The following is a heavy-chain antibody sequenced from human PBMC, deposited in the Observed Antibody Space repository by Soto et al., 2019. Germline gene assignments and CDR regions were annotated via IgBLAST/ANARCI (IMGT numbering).Heavy chain of an antibody. CDR1: GGSFSGYY. CDR3: ARGRRYSSSRYYYYYMDV. J-gene: IGHJ6*03. Sequence: QVQLQQWGAGLLKPSETLSLTCAVYGGSFSGYYWSWIRQPPGKGLEWIGEINHSGSTNYNPSLKSRVTISVDTSKNQFSLKLSSVTAADTAVYYCARGRRYSSSRYYYYYMDVWGKGTTVTVSS. V-gene: IGHV4-34*01. D-gene: IGHD6-6*01. CDR2: INHSGST.